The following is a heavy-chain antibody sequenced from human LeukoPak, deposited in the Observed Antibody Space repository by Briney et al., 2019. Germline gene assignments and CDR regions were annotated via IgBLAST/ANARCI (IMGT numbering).Heavy chain of an antibody. D-gene: IGHD6-13*01. Sequence: SVKVSCKASGGTFSSYAISWVRQAPGQGLEWMGGIIPIFGTANYAQKFQGRVTITADESTSTAYMELRSLRSDDTAVYYCARDAVGGSSLSWFFDLWGRGTLVTVSS. CDR3: ARDAVGGSSLSWFFDL. J-gene: IGHJ2*01. V-gene: IGHV1-69*13. CDR1: GGTFSSYA. CDR2: IIPIFGTA.